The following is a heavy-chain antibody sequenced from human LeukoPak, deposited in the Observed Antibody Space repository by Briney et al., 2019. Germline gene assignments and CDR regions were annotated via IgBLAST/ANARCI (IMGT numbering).Heavy chain of an antibody. J-gene: IGHJ4*02. D-gene: IGHD2-21*01. CDR1: GFTFSDYY. V-gene: IGHV3-11*04. Sequence: PGGSLRLSCAASGFTFSDYYMSWIPQAPGKGLKWVSYISSSGSTYYGGSGQGRFNISRDNAKNSLYLQMKSLRAEDTAVYYCARKAYCGGDCYSFDYWGQGTLVTVSS. CDR2: ISSSGST. CDR3: ARKAYCGGDCYSFDY.